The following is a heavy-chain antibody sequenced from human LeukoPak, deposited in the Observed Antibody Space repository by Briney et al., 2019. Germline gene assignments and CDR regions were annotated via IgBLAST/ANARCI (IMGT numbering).Heavy chain of an antibody. V-gene: IGHV3-64D*06. D-gene: IGHD2-21*01. CDR1: GFTFSSYA. CDR3: AKEFNRGLPDY. CDR2: ISSNGGST. J-gene: IGHJ4*02. Sequence: GGSLRLSCSASGFTFSSYAMHWVRQAPGKGLEYVSAISSNGGSTYYADSVKGRFTISRDNSKNTLYLQMSSLRAEDTAVYYCAKEFNRGLPDYWGQGTLVTVSS.